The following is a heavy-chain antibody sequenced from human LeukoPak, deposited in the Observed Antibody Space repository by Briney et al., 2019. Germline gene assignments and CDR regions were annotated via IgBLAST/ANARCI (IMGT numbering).Heavy chain of an antibody. CDR2: ISGSGGST. D-gene: IGHD6-19*01. J-gene: IGHJ4*02. V-gene: IGHV3-23*01. Sequence: GRSLRLSCAASGFTFSSYAMSWVRQAPGKGLEWVSAISGSGGSTYYADSVKGRFTISRDNSKNTLYLQMNSLRAEDTAVYYCAKDRDPYSSGWSDYWGQGTLVTVSS. CDR3: AKDRDPYSSGWSDY. CDR1: GFTFSSYA.